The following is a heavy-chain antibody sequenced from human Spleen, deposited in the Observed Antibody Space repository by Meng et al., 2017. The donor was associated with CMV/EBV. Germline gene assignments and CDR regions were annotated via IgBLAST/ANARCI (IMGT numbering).Heavy chain of an antibody. V-gene: IGHV3-21*01. J-gene: IGHJ6*02. CDR3: ARDPGYCSSTSCYFDYYYGLDV. Sequence: ESLKISCEASGFTFSSYSMNWVRQAPGKGLEWVSSISRSNTYIYYADSVKGRFTISRDNAKNSLYLQMNSLRAEDTAVYYCARDPGYCSSTSCYFDYYYGLDVWGQGTTVTVSS. D-gene: IGHD2-2*01. CDR2: ISRSNTYI. CDR1: GFTFSSYS.